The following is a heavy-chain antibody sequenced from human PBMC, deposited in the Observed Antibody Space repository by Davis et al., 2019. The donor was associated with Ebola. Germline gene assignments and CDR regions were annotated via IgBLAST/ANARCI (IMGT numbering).Heavy chain of an antibody. J-gene: IGHJ4*02. CDR3: VRDYGDYGMFDY. Sequence: PGGSLRLSCTASGFNFKDYTMNWVREVPGKGLEWLSSISGSTTYIHYTDSVKGRFTISRDNAKNSVSPQMDSLRVEDTALYYCVRDYGDYGMFDYWGRGTPVTVSS. V-gene: IGHV3-21*06. D-gene: IGHD4-17*01. CDR1: GFNFKDYT. CDR2: ISGSTTYI.